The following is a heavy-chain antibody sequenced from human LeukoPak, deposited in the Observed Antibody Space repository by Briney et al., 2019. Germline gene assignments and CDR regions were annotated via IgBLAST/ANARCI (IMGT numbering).Heavy chain of an antibody. Sequence: PSETLSLTCTVSGGSISSSSYYWGWIRQPPGKGLEWIGRIYYSASTYYNPSLKSRVTISVDTSKNQFSLKLSTVTPADTAVYYCARQKGYSSGWYFDYWGQGTLVTVSS. CDR2: IYYSAST. CDR1: GGSISSSSYY. CDR3: ARQKGYSSGWYFDY. J-gene: IGHJ4*02. D-gene: IGHD6-19*01. V-gene: IGHV4-39*01.